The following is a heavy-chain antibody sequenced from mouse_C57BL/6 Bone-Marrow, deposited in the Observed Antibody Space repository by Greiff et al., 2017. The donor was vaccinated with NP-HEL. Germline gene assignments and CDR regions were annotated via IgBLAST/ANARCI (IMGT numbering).Heavy chain of an antibody. D-gene: IGHD3-1*01. Sequence: EVQGVESGGDLVKPGGSLKLSCAASGFTFSSYGMSWVRQTPDKRLEWVATISSGGSYTYYPDSVKGRFTFSRDKAKNTLYLQMRSLKSEDTAMYYCARHPLGYGDYFDYWGQGTTLTVSS. CDR3: ARHPLGYGDYFDY. V-gene: IGHV5-6*01. CDR2: ISSGGSYT. CDR1: GFTFSSYG. J-gene: IGHJ2*01.